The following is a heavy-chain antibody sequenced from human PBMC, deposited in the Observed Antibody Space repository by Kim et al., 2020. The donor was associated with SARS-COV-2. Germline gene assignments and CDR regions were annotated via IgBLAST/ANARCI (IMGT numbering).Heavy chain of an antibody. J-gene: IGHJ4*02. D-gene: IGHD5-12*01. CDR2: ISYDGSNK. V-gene: IGHV3-30*18. CDR1: GFTFSSYG. Sequence: GGSLRLSCAASGFTFSSYGMHWVRQAPGKGLEWVAVISYDGSNKYYADSVKGRFTISRDNSKNTLYLQMNSLRAEDTAVYYCAKTGHRDGYLVYYFDYWGQGTLVTVSS. CDR3: AKTGHRDGYLVYYFDY.